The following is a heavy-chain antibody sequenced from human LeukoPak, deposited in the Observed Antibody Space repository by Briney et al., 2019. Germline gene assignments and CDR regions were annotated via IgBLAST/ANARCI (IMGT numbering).Heavy chain of an antibody. V-gene: IGHV4-30-2*01. D-gene: IGHD3-22*01. J-gene: IGHJ4*02. CDR3: AGFDSSGYFDY. CDR2: IYHSGST. Sequence: PLETLSLTCAVSGGSISSGGYSWSWIRQPPGKGLEWIGYIYHSGSTYYNPSLKSRVTISVDRSKNQFSLKLSSVTAADTAVYYCAGFDSSGYFDYWGQGTLVTVSS. CDR1: GGSISSGGYS.